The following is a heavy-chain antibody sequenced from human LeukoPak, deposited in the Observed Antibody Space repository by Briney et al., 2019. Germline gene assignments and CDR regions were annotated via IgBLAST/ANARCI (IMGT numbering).Heavy chain of an antibody. CDR1: GFTFSPYA. V-gene: IGHV3-23*01. J-gene: IGHJ4*02. CDR3: AKYGSPEPPNYYFDY. D-gene: IGHD1-14*01. CDR2: ISGSGGST. Sequence: PGGSLRLSCAASGFTFSPYAMSWVRQAPGKGLEWVSAISGSGGSTYYADSVKGRFTISRDNSKNKLYLQMNSLGAEDTAVYYCAKYGSPEPPNYYFDYWGQGTLVTVSS.